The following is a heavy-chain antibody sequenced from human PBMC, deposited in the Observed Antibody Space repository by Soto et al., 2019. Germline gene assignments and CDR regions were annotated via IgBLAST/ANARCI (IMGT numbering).Heavy chain of an antibody. D-gene: IGHD1-20*01. CDR1: GFTCSSYA. CDR2: IGRRGESI. J-gene: IGHJ4*02. V-gene: IGHV3-48*02. CDR3: ARDHNWSFDY. Sequence: PGGSLRPSCAASGFTCSSYAMSWVRQAPGKGLEWVSYIGRRGESIDYADSVKGRFTIYRDGAKNSVFLQMNSLRDEDTAVYYCARDHNWSFDYWGQGIPVTVSS.